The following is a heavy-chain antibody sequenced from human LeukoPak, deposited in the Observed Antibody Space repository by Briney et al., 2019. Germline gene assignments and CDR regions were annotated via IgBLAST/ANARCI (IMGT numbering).Heavy chain of an antibody. J-gene: IGHJ4*02. CDR3: ARVVGATSIDY. CDR2: IKHRGRS. Sequence: SETLSLTCSVSGSSISSDYYWGWVRQPPGKGLEWIGSIKHRGRSYYNPSLKSRVTISVDTSKSQFSLQLSSVTAADTAVYYCARVVGATSIDYWGQGILVTVSS. CDR1: GSSISSDYY. D-gene: IGHD2-15*01. V-gene: IGHV4-38-2*02.